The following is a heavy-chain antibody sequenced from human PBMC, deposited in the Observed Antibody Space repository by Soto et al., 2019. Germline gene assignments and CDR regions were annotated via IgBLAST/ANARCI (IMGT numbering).Heavy chain of an antibody. D-gene: IGHD6-13*01. V-gene: IGHV3-9*01. CDR1: GFTFDDYA. Sequence: LRLSCAASGFTFDDYAMHCVRQAPGKGLEWFSVISWNSCIIGYADSXKGRFTISXDNANNSLYLQXNSLRXYDTALYYFAKDLAVIAAAGTGFDYWRQGTLVTVSS. J-gene: IGHJ4*02. CDR2: ISWNSCII. CDR3: AKDLAVIAAAGTGFDY.